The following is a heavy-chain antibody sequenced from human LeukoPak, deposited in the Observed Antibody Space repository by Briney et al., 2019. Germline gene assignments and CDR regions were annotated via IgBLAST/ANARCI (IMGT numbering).Heavy chain of an antibody. CDR1: GFTFSSYA. Sequence: GGSLRLSCAASGFTFSSYAMSWVRQAPGKGLEWVSAISGSGGSTYYADSVKGRFTISRDNSKNTLYLQMNSLRAEDTAVYYCAKDKVAYCGGDCYSGSDYWGQGTLVTVPS. V-gene: IGHV3-23*01. CDR2: ISGSGGST. J-gene: IGHJ4*02. CDR3: AKDKVAYCGGDCYSGSDY. D-gene: IGHD2-21*02.